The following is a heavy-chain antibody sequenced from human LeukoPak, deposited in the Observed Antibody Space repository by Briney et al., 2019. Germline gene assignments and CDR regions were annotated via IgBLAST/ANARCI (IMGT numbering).Heavy chain of an antibody. V-gene: IGHV4-61*02. CDR2: IYTSGST. CDR1: GGSISSGSYY. CDR3: ARHQGAYYDIFSY. D-gene: IGHD3-9*01. J-gene: IGHJ4*02. Sequence: SETLSLTCTVSGGSISSGSYYWSWIRQPAGKGLEWIGRIYTSGSTNYNPSLKSRVTISVDTSKNQFSLKLSSVTAADTAVYYCARHQGAYYDIFSYWGQGTLVTVSS.